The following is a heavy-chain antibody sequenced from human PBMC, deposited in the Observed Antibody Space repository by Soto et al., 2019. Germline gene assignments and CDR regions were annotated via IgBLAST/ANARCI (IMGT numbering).Heavy chain of an antibody. CDR3: TKVGGLYDFWSGPLHFDL. V-gene: IGHV3-9*01. CDR1: GFIFDDFA. CDR2: ISWNSDSI. Sequence: EGQLVESGGGFVQPGRSLRLSCAGSGFIFDDFALHWVRQAPGKGLEWVSGISWNSDSIGYADAVKGRFTISRDNAKNSLYLQMNSLRVEDTALYYCTKVGGLYDFWSGPLHFDLWGQGTLLTVSS. J-gene: IGHJ4*02. D-gene: IGHD3-3*01.